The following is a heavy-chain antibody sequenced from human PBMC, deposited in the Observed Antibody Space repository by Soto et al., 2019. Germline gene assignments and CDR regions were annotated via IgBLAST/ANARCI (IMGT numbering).Heavy chain of an antibody. J-gene: IGHJ6*04. CDR1: GFTFSSYS. Sequence: GGSLRLSCAASGFTFSSYSMNWVRQAPGKGLEWVSYISSSSSTIYYADSVKGRFTISRDNAKNSLYLQMNSLRDEDTAVYYCARDPKYSSSSSDDAYYHYGMDVWGKGTTVTVSS. CDR3: ARDPKYSSSSSDDAYYHYGMDV. D-gene: IGHD6-6*01. V-gene: IGHV3-48*02. CDR2: ISSSSSTI.